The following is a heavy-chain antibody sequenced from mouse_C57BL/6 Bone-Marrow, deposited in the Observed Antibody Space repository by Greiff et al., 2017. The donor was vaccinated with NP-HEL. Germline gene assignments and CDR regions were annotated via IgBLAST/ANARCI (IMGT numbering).Heavy chain of an antibody. J-gene: IGHJ4*01. Sequence: QVHVKQSGAELAKPGASVKLSCKASGYTFTSYWMHWVKQRPGQGLEWIGYINPSSGYTKYNQKFKDKATLTADKSSSTAYMQLSSLTYEDSAVYYCARLWSHGDYAMDYWGQGTSVTVSS. CDR1: GYTFTSYW. V-gene: IGHV1-7*01. CDR2: INPSSGYT. CDR3: ARLWSHGDYAMDY. D-gene: IGHD1-1*02.